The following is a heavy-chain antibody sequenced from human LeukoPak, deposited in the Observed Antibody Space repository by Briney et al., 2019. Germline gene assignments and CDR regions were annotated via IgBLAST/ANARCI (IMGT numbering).Heavy chain of an antibody. Sequence: SETLSLTCAVYGESFSGYYWSWIRQPPGKGLEWIGEINHSGSTNYNPSLKSRVTISVDTSKNQFSLKLSSVTAADTAVYYCASRSDYADYFDYWGQGTLVTVSS. CDR3: ASRSDYADYFDY. CDR1: GESFSGYY. V-gene: IGHV4-34*01. J-gene: IGHJ4*02. CDR2: INHSGST. D-gene: IGHD4-17*01.